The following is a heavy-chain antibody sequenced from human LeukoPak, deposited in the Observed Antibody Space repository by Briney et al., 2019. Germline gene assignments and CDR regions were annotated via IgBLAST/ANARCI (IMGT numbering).Heavy chain of an antibody. CDR3: AREGTGRWIQQRTFDY. J-gene: IGHJ4*02. V-gene: IGHV1-2*04. D-gene: IGHD5-18*01. CDR1: GYTFTGYY. Sequence: GASVKVSCKASGYTFTGYYMHWVRQAPGQGFEWMGWINPNSGGTNYAQKFQGWVTMTRGTSISTAYMELSRLRSDDTAVYYCAREGTGRWIQQRTFDYWGQGTLVTVSS. CDR2: INPNSGGT.